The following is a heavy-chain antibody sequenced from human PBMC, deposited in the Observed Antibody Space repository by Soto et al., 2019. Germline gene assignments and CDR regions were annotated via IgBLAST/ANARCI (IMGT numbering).Heavy chain of an antibody. V-gene: IGHV3-23*01. D-gene: IGHD5-12*01. Sequence: EVQLLESGGGLVQPGGSLRLSCAVSGFTFSSYAMSWVRQAPGKGLEWVAGISGSGDRSDYVDSVRGRFIISRDNFMNTMYLQANSLGVDDTAVYHGAKMQEASGLLPSYIDHWGQGILVTVSS. CDR1: GFTFSSYA. CDR2: ISGSGDRS. CDR3: AKMQEASGLLPSYIDH. J-gene: IGHJ4*02.